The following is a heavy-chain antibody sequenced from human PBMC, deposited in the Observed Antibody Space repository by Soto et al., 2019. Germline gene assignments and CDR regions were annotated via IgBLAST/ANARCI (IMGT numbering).Heavy chain of an antibody. V-gene: IGHV4-59*01. Sequence: LYLTCXVSGGSIRIYYWHLIRQSPGKGLEWIGNIYYSGNTNYNPSLKSRVIISIDTSKTQLSLKLSSVTAADAAVYFCAGTDYGDYEFDYWGQGAQVTVSS. D-gene: IGHD4-17*01. J-gene: IGHJ4*02. CDR2: IYYSGNT. CDR3: AGTDYGDYEFDY. CDR1: GGSIRIYY.